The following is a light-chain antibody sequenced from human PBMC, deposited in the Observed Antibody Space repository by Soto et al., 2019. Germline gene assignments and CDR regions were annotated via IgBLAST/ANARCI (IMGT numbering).Light chain of an antibody. J-gene: IGKJ1*01. CDR2: DAS. CDR3: QQYETFSGT. CDR1: QSVSGW. V-gene: IGKV1-5*01. Sequence: DIQMTQSPSTLSASFLDTVTFTCRASQSVSGWLAWYQQKPGEAPKLLIYDASALPRGVPSRFSGSGSGTKFTLTIASLQPDDFATYYCQQYETFSGTFGPGTKVDIK.